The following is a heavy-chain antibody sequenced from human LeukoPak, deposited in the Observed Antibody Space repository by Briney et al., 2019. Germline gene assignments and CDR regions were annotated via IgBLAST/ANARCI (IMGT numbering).Heavy chain of an antibody. J-gene: IGHJ4*02. CDR3: ARGYHPGDSIDY. V-gene: IGHV3-9*01. CDR1: GFTFDDYA. D-gene: IGHD4-17*01. Sequence: TGGSLRLSCAASGFTFDDYAMHWVRQAPGKGLEWVSGISWNSGSIGYADSVKGRFTISRDNAKNSLYLQMDSLRAEDTALYYCARGYHPGDSIDYWGQGTLVTVSS. CDR2: ISWNSGSI.